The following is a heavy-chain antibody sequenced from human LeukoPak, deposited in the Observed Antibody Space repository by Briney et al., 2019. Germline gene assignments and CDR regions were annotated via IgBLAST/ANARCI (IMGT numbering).Heavy chain of an antibody. CDR3: ARKGNAFDI. CDR2: INTDGSST. D-gene: IGHD3-10*01. J-gene: IGHJ3*02. CDR1: GFTFSSFW. Sequence: GRSLRLSCAASGFTFSSFWMHWVRQAPGKGLVWVSRINTDGSSTDYADSVKGRFTISRDNAKNTLYLQMNSLRAEDTAVYYCARKGNAFDIWGQGTMVTVSS. V-gene: IGHV3-74*01.